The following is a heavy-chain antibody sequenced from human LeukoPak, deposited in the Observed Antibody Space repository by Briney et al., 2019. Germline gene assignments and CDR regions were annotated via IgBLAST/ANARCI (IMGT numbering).Heavy chain of an antibody. V-gene: IGHV1-46*02. Sequence: ASVKVSCKASGYPVNSFYTHWVRQAPGQGLEWVGIIHPSGGSASFTQKFQGRVTMTRDTSTSTFYMELSSLRSEDTAVYFCARERPSSYYFDYWGQGTLVTVSS. CDR3: ARERPSSYYFDY. CDR1: GYPVNSFY. J-gene: IGHJ4*02. CDR2: IHPSGGSA.